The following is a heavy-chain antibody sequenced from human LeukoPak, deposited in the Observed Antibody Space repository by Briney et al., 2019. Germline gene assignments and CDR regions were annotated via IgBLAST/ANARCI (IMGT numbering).Heavy chain of an antibody. V-gene: IGHV3-21*01. CDR3: TRDKYSYDTSGHQHYYYYYYGMDV. CDR1: GFTFSSYS. D-gene: IGHD3-22*01. J-gene: IGHJ6*02. CDR2: ISSSSSYI. Sequence: GGSLRLSCAASGFTFSSYSMNWVSQAPGKGLEWVSSISSSSSYIYYADSVKGRFTISRDNAKNSQYLQMNSMRAEDTAAYYCTRDKYSYDTSGHQHYYYYYYGMDVWGQGTTVTVSS.